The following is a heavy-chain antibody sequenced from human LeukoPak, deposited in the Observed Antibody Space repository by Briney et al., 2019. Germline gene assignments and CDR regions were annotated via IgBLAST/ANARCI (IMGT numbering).Heavy chain of an antibody. V-gene: IGHV3-23*01. J-gene: IGHJ5*02. D-gene: IGHD1-26*01. CDR2: ISGSGGST. CDR3: AKSPIGRRIEWFDP. CDR1: GFTFSSYA. Sequence: PGGSLRLSCAASGFTFSSYAMSWVRQAPGKGLEWVSAISGSGGSTYYADSVKGRFTISRDNSKNPLYLQMNSLRAEDTAVYYCAKSPIGRRIEWFDPWGQGTLVTVSS.